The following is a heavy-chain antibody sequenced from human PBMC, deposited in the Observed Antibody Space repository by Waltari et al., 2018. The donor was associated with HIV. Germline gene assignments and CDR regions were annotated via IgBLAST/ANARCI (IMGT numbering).Heavy chain of an antibody. V-gene: IGHV4-31*03. D-gene: IGHD3-16*01. CDR1: GGSFRGGPYY. Sequence: QVQLQESGPGLVKTSQTLSLTCTVSGGSFRGGPYYWSWIRQRPGKGLEWVGYISYSGNTDYNPSLESRLTISVDSHKNHFSLRLSSMTAADTAVYYCARGTTLGNGIFDSWGQGTPVTVSS. J-gene: IGHJ4*02. CDR2: ISYSGNT. CDR3: ARGTTLGNGIFDS.